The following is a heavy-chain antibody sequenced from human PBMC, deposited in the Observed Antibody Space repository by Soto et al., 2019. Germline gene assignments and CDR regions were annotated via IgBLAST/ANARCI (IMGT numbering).Heavy chain of an antibody. CDR2: ISSSGSTI. V-gene: IGHV3-48*03. CDR3: AREGGSYSPYMGVGQTPY. J-gene: IGHJ4*02. Sequence: EVQLVESGGGLVQPGGSLRLSCAASGFTFSSYEMNWVRQAPGKGLEWVSYISSSGSTIYYADSVKGRFTISRDNAKNSLYLQMNSLRAEDTAVYYCAREGGSYSPYMGVGQTPYWGQGTLVTVSS. CDR1: GFTFSSYE. D-gene: IGHD1-26*01.